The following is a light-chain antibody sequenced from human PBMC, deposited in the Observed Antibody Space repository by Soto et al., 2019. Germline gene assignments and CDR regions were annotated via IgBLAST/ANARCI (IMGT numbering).Light chain of an antibody. CDR2: KAS. Sequence: DIQMTQSPSTLSASVGDRVSITCRASQSVSSWLAWYQHKPVKAPKLLIYKASSLESGVPSRFSGRGSGTEFTLTISSLQPDDFATYYCQHFSSYSGTFGQGTKVDIK. CDR1: QSVSSW. J-gene: IGKJ1*01. CDR3: QHFSSYSGT. V-gene: IGKV1-5*03.